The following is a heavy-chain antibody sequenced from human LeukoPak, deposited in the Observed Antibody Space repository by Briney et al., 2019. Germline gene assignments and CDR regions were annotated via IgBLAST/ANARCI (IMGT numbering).Heavy chain of an antibody. CDR2: VAKDGGDK. CDR1: GFTFSTYG. Sequence: PGGSLRLSCVTSGFTFSTYGMHWVRQAPGRGLEWVAFVAKDGGDKYSAGSVKGRFTISRDNSKNALYLEMNSLRADDTAVYYCARSYVLHFLDPWGQGTLVTVSS. V-gene: IGHV3-30*02. CDR3: ARSYVLHFLDP. J-gene: IGHJ5*02. D-gene: IGHD3-10*02.